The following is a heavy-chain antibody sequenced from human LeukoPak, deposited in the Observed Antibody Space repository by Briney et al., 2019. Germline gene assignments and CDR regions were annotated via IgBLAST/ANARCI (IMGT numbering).Heavy chain of an antibody. CDR2: ISAYNGNT. D-gene: IGHD3-9*01. CDR3: ARGPRHVLRYFDWLFNFDY. V-gene: IGHV1-18*01. Sequence: ASVKVSCKASGYTFTSYGISWVRQAPGQGLEWMGWISAYNGNTNYAQKLQGRVTMTTDTSTSTAYMELRSLRSDDTAAYYCARGPRHVLRYFDWLFNFDYWGQGTLVTVSS. CDR1: GYTFTSYG. J-gene: IGHJ4*02.